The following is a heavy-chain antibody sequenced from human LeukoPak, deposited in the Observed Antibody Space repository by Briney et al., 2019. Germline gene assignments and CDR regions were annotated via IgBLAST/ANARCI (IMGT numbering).Heavy chain of an antibody. J-gene: IGHJ3*02. CDR2: IYYSGST. CDR3: AKQWLRNAFDI. D-gene: IGHD3-22*01. Sequence: SETLSLTCTVSGGSISSGDYYRSWIRQPPGKGLEWIGYIYYSGSTYYNPSLKSRVTISVDTSKNQFSLKLSSVTAADTAVYWRAKQWLRNAFDIWGQGTMVTVSS. V-gene: IGHV4-30-4*08. CDR1: GGSISSGDYY.